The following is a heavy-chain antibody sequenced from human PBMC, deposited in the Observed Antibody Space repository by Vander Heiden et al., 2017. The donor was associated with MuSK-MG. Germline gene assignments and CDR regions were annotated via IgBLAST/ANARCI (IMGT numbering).Heavy chain of an antibody. CDR3: ARDKVAVGAGHYYYYYGMDV. Sequence: QVQLVESGGGVVQPGRSLRLSCAASGFTFSSYAMHGVRQAPGKGLELVAVISYDGRNKYYADSVKGRFTISRDNSKNTLYLQMNSLRAEDTAVYYCARDKVAVGAGHYYYYYGMDVWGQGTTVTVSS. CDR2: ISYDGRNK. V-gene: IGHV3-30*04. D-gene: IGHD1-26*01. J-gene: IGHJ6*02. CDR1: GFTFSSYA.